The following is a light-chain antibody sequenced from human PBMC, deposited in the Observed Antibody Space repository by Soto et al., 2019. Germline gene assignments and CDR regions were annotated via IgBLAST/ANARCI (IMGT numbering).Light chain of an antibody. CDR1: QTVRNNY. V-gene: IGKV3D-20*02. Sequence: EIVLTQSPGTLSLSPGERATLSCRASQTVRNNYLAWYQQKPGQPPRLLLYGAFRRATGIPDRFSGSGSGTDFILTIRRLEPEDFAVYYCQQRSNWPPITFGQGTRLEIK. CDR3: QQRSNWPPIT. CDR2: GAF. J-gene: IGKJ5*01.